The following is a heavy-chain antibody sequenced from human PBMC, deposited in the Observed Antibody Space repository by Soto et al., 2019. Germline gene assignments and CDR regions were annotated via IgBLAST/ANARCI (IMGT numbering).Heavy chain of an antibody. D-gene: IGHD5-18*01. CDR2: LYSSGTT. CDR3: ARDWSKFSYNYPYYYAMDA. Sequence: GGSLRLSCTVSGFSVTNSYINWVRQAQGKGLEWVSILYSSGTTYYADSVRGRFTVSRDDSKNTLFLHMNSLRADDTAVYYCARDWSKFSYNYPYYYAMDAWGQGTTVTVSS. V-gene: IGHV3-53*01. CDR1: GFSVTNSY. J-gene: IGHJ6*02.